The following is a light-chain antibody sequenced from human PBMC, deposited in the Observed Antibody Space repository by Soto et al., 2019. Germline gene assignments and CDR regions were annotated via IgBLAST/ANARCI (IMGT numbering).Light chain of an antibody. CDR1: QGIGTW. V-gene: IGKV1-12*01. CDR2: AAS. CDR3: QQANNFPRT. J-gene: IGKJ2*01. Sequence: DIQMTQSPSSVSASVGDRVTITCRASQGIGTWLAWYQQKPGKAHNLLIYAASNLQSGVPPRFSGSGSGTDFSLTISSLQPEDFATYYCQQANNFPRTFGQGTKLEMK.